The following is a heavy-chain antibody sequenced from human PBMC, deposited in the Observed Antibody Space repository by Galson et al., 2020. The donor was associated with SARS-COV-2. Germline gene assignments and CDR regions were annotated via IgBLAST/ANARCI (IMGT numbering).Heavy chain of an antibody. CDR3: ARFSGWGLVVVSPEMGLDY. CDR1: GGSISSYY. Sequence: SETLSLTCTVSGGSISSYYWSWIRQPPGKGLEWIGYIYYSGSTNYNPSLKSRVTISVDTSKNQFSLKLSSVTAADTAVYYCARFSGWGLVVVSPEMGLDYWGQGTLVTVSS. J-gene: IGHJ4*02. CDR2: IYYSGST. V-gene: IGHV4-59*01. D-gene: IGHD2-15*01.